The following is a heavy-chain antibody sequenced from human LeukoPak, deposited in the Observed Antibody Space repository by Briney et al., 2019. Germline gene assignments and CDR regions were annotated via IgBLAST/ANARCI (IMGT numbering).Heavy chain of an antibody. D-gene: IGHD5-24*01. Sequence: GGPLSLSCAPSGFTFKIYRMLWVRGAPDKALEGVAFIRYDGSNKYYADSVKGRFTISRDNSKNTLYLQMNSLRAEDTAVYYCAKDKVGWLQHTYFDYWGQGTLVTVSS. CDR2: IRYDGSNK. J-gene: IGHJ4*02. CDR3: AKDKVGWLQHTYFDY. V-gene: IGHV3-30*02. CDR1: GFTFKIYR.